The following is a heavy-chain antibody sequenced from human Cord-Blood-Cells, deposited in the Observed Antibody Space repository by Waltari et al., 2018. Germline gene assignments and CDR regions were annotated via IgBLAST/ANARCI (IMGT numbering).Heavy chain of an antibody. J-gene: IGHJ3*02. D-gene: IGHD3-3*01. V-gene: IGHV3-30-3*01. CDR1: GFTFSSYA. Sequence: QVQLVESGGGVVQPGRSLRLSCAASGFTFSSYAMHWVRQAPGQGLEWVAVISYDGSNKYYADSVKGRFTISRDNSKNTLYLQMNSLRAEDTAVYYCARENYDFWSGYYDAFDIWGQGTMVTVSS. CDR3: ARENYDFWSGYYDAFDI. CDR2: ISYDGSNK.